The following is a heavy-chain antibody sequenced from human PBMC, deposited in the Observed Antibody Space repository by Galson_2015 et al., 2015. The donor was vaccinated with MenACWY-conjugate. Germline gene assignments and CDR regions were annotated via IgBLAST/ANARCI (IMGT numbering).Heavy chain of an antibody. V-gene: IGHV3-30*18. CDR2: ISYDGSNE. J-gene: IGHJ6*03. Sequence: SLRLSCAASGFTFRRFGMHWVRQAPGKGLEWMAVISYDGSNESYADSVKGRFTISGDNSKNTLYLQMNSLRADDTAVYYCAKDWSVPYSTISYYFYMDVWGKGTTVTVSS. CDR3: AKDWSVPYSTISYYFYMDV. D-gene: IGHD6-13*01. CDR1: GFTFRRFG.